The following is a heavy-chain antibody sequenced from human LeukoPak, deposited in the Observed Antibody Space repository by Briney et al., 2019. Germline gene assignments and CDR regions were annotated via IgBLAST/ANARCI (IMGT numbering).Heavy chain of an antibody. CDR1: GYTFTNYG. V-gene: IGHV1-18*01. D-gene: IGHD2-15*01. CDR3: ARDCIGCHGFDY. Sequence: GASVKVSCKASGYTFTNYGISWVRQAPGQGLEWMGWVSAYADDTNYVQKFQGRITMTTDTSTGTAYVELRSLRSDDTAVYYCARDCIGCHGFDYWGQGTLVTVSS. CDR2: VSAYADDT. J-gene: IGHJ4*02.